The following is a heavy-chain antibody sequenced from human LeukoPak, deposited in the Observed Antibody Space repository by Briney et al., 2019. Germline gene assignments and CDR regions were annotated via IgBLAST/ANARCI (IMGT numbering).Heavy chain of an antibody. CDR2: INHSGST. CDR1: GGSFSGYY. J-gene: IGHJ6*03. D-gene: IGHD6-13*01. CDR3: ARVVAAASMDV. Sequence: PSETLSLTCAVYGGSFSGYYWSWIRQPPGKGLEWIGEINHSGSTNYNPSLKSRVTISVDTSKNQFSLKLSSVTAADTAVYYCARVVAAASMDVWGKGTTVTVSS. V-gene: IGHV4-34*01.